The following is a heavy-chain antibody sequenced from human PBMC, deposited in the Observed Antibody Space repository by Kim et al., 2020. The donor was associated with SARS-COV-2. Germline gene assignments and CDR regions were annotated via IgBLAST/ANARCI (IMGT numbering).Heavy chain of an antibody. J-gene: IGHJ6*02. Sequence: SETLSLTCAVYGGSFSGYYWSWIRQPPGKGLEWIGEINHSGSTNYNPSLKSRVTISVDTSKNQFSLKLSSVTAADTAVYYCARGGSGSFNALGYYYYYGMDVWGQGTTVTVSS. D-gene: IGHD3-10*01. CDR3: ARGGSGSFNALGYYYYYGMDV. V-gene: IGHV4-34*01. CDR1: GGSFSGYY. CDR2: INHSGST.